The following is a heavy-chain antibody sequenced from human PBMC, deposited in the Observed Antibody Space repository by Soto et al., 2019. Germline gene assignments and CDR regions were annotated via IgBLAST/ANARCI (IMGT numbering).Heavy chain of an antibody. J-gene: IGHJ6*03. V-gene: IGHV3-64*01. Sequence: EVQLVESGGGLVQPGGSLRLSCAASGFTFSSYAMHWVRQAPGKGLEYVSAISSNGGSTYYANSVKGSFTISRDNSKNTLYLQMGSLRAEDMAVYYCARVGEEAHYYYYYMDVWGKGTTVTVSS. CDR1: GFTFSSYA. CDR2: ISSNGGST. CDR3: ARVGEEAHYYYYYMDV. D-gene: IGHD2-21*01.